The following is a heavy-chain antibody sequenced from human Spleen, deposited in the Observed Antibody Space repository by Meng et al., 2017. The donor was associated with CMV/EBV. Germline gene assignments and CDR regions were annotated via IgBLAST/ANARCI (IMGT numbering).Heavy chain of an antibody. D-gene: IGHD3-16*01. Sequence: GESLKISCAGSGFTFSRYWMHWVRQAPGKGLEWVSHIDTDGSITNYANSVKGRFNISRDNAKNTLYLQMNSLRAEDTAVYYCARVIWGWYFDLWGRGTLVTVSS. CDR1: GFTFSRYW. V-gene: IGHV3-74*01. CDR2: IDTDGSIT. J-gene: IGHJ2*01. CDR3: ARVIWGWYFDL.